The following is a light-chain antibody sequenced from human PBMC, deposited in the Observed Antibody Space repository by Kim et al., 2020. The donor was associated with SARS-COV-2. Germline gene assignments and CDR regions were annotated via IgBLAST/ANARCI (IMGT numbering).Light chain of an antibody. CDR3: QAWDSSTASYV. Sequence: PGQTASITCSGDKLGDTYACWYQQKPGQSPVLVIYQDSKRSSGIPERFSGSNSGNTATLTISGTQAMDEADYYCQAWDSSTASYVFGTGTKVTVL. V-gene: IGLV3-1*01. CDR2: QDS. CDR1: KLGDTY. J-gene: IGLJ1*01.